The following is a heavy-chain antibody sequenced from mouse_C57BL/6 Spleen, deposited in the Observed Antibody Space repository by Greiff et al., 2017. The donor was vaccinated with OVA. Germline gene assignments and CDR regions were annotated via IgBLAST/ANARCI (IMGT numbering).Heavy chain of an antibody. CDR1: GFTFSDYY. D-gene: IGHD2-2*01. CDR3: ARDRGYGYDCYFDY. J-gene: IGHJ2*01. V-gene: IGHV5-16*01. CDR2: INYDGSST. Sequence: EVKLVESEGGLVQPGSSMKLSCTASGFTFSDYYMAWVRQVPEKGLEWVANINYDGSSTYYLDSLKSRFIISRDNAKNILYLQMSSLKSEDTATYYCARDRGYGYDCYFDYWGQGTTLTVSS.